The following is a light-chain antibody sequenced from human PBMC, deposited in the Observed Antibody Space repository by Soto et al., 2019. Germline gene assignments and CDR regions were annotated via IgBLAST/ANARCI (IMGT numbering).Light chain of an antibody. CDR1: QGIRND. J-gene: IGKJ1*01. CDR3: LQDVNFPRT. Sequence: AIQLTQSPSSLSASVGDRVTITCRADQGIRNDLCWYQQKPGKAPKLLIWAASNLQTGVPSRFSGSGSGTDFTLIISSLQPEDSATYYCLQDVNFPRTFGQGTEVDIK. V-gene: IGKV1-6*01. CDR2: AAS.